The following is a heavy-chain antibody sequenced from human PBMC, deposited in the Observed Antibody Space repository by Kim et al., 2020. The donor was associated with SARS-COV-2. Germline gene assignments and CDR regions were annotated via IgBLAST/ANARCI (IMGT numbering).Heavy chain of an antibody. Sequence: GGYLRLSCAASGFTFSSYSMNWVRQAPGKGLEWVSYISSSSSTIYYADPVKGRFTISRDDAKYSLYLQMNSLRAEDTAVYYCASLWDFDYSGQGTLVTVSS. D-gene: IGHD3-10*01. V-gene: IGHV3-48*04. J-gene: IGHJ4*02. CDR2: ISSSSSTI. CDR1: GFTFSSYS. CDR3: ASLWDFDY.